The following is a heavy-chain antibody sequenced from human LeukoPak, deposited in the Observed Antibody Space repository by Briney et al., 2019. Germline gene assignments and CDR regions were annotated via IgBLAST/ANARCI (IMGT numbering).Heavy chain of an antibody. Sequence: GGSLRLSCAASGVIFSNTWINWVRQAPGKGLEWVSAISGSGGSTYYADSVKGRFTISRDNSKNTLYLQMNSLRAEDTAVYYCAKSFSPLDSWGQGTLVTVSS. CDR1: GVIFSNTW. CDR3: AKSFSPLDS. V-gene: IGHV3-23*01. CDR2: ISGSGGST. J-gene: IGHJ4*02.